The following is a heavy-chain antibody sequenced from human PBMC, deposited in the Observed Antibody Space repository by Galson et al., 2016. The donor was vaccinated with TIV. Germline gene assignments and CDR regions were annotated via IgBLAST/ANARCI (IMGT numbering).Heavy chain of an antibody. CDR3: ARQNSFSGGGPYFYS. V-gene: IGHV4-59*08. CDR1: GGSISGYF. Sequence: SETLSLTCTVSGGSISGYFWSWIRQPPGKGLEWIGYIHYTGNTNHNPSLQTPVTISVDTSKNQFSLKLTSVTASDTAVYYCARQNSFSGGGPYFYSWGPGTLVTVSS. D-gene: IGHD3-16*01. J-gene: IGHJ4*02. CDR2: IHYTGNT.